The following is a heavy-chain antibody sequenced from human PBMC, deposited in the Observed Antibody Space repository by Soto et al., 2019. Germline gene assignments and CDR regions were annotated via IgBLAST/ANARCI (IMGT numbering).Heavy chain of an antibody. Sequence: PGGSLRLSCAASGFTFSSYSMNWVRQAPGKGLEWVSSISSSSSYIYYAGSVKGRFTISRDNAKNSLYLQMNSLRAEDTAVYYCARDLVGEPRTVWGQGTTVTVSS. CDR2: ISSSSSYI. CDR1: GFTFSSYS. CDR3: ARDLVGEPRTV. V-gene: IGHV3-21*01. D-gene: IGHD2-8*02. J-gene: IGHJ6*02.